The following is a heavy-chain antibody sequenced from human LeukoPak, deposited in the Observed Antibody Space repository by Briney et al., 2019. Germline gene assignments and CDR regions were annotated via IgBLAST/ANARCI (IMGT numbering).Heavy chain of an antibody. CDR2: IYYSGST. CDR3: ARHPALLWLGDV. CDR1: GGSIGSYY. J-gene: IGHJ6*02. V-gene: IGHV4-59*08. Sequence: SETLSLTCTVSGGSIGSYYWSWIRQPPGKGLEWIGYIYYSGSTNSNPSLKSRVTISVDTSKNQFSLKLSSVTAADTAVYYCARHPALLWLGDVWGQGTTVTVSS. D-gene: IGHD3-10*01.